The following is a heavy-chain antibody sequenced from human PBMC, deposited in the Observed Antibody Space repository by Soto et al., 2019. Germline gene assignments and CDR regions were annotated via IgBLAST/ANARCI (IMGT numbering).Heavy chain of an antibody. CDR2: IGPNRGTT. V-gene: IGHV1-8*01. Sequence: ASVKVSCKGSGNSFNSYEISWGRQAAGQGLEWMAWIGPNRGTTGYAQRFQDRLTVTSNAPLNTVYMELTSLRSEDTAVYFCTRDSGGPTNKFVHWGPGALITVSS. CDR3: TRDSGGPTNKFVH. D-gene: IGHD6-19*01. J-gene: IGHJ5*02. CDR1: GNSFNSYE.